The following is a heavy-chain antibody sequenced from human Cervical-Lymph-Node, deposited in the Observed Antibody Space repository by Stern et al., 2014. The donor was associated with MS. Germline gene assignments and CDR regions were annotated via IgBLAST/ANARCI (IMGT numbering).Heavy chain of an antibody. J-gene: IGHJ4*02. CDR1: GYTFNRYA. CDR2: INTNSGNP. V-gene: IGHV7-4-1*02. Sequence: VQLGQSGSEMKKPGASVKVSCKASGYTFNRYAINWVRQAPGQGLEWMGWINTNSGNPTYGRGFAGRFVFSLDTSVSTTYLQITSLKAEDTAVYYCARPITGADHAFDYWGQGTLVTVSS. CDR3: ARPITGADHAFDY. D-gene: IGHD6-13*01.